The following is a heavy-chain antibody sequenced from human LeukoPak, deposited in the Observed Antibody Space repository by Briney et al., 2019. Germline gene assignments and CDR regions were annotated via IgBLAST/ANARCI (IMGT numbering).Heavy chain of an antibody. V-gene: IGHV3-23*01. CDR3: AKRARYNSARATDFDS. Sequence: GGSLRLSCTASGFTFSTYAMSWVRQAPGKGLEWVSAIGGSGDSTNYADSVKGRFTISRDNSNNLVYLQMNNLRAEDTAEYYCAKRARYNSARATDFDSWGQGTQVTVSS. CDR1: GFTFSTYA. D-gene: IGHD6-19*01. J-gene: IGHJ4*02. CDR2: IGGSGDST.